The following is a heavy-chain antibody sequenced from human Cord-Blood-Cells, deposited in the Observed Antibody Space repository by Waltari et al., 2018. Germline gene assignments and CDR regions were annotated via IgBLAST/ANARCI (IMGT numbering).Heavy chain of an antibody. CDR3: AKGAAAGNWFDP. D-gene: IGHD6-13*01. CDR2: ISWDGGST. V-gene: IGHV3-43D*03. J-gene: IGHJ5*02. Sequence: EVQLVESGGVVVQPGGSLSLSCEALGFTFDDSALHWSGQAPGKGLEWVSLISWDGGSTYYADSVKGRFTISRDNSKNSLYLQMNSLRAEDTALYYCAKGAAAGNWFDPWGQGTLVTVSS. CDR1: GFTFDDSA.